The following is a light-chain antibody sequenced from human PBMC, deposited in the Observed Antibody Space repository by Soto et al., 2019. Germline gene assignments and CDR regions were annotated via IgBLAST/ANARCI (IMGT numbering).Light chain of an antibody. CDR2: DAS. V-gene: IGKV1-33*01. CDR1: QDISKF. J-gene: IGKJ4*01. Sequence: DIQMTQSPSSLSASVGDRATITCQASQDISKFLNWYQQKPGKAPKLLIYDASNLQTGVPSRVSGSGSGTDFTFTISSLQPEDIATYYCQQYDNLPLTFGGGTKVEIK. CDR3: QQYDNLPLT.